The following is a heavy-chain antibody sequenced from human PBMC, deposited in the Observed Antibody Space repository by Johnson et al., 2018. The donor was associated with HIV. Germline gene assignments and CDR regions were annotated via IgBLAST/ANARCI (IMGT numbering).Heavy chain of an antibody. J-gene: IGHJ3*02. D-gene: IGHD2-15*01. Sequence: VQLVESGGGMVRPGGSLRLSCAAAGFTFDDYGMSWVRQAPGKGLEYVSAISSNGGSTYYANPVKGRFTISRDNSKNTLYLQMNNLRPDDTAVYYCARPTGWLRAFDIWGQGTMVTVSS. V-gene: IGHV3-64*01. CDR2: ISSNGGST. CDR1: GFTFDDYG. CDR3: ARPTGWLRAFDI.